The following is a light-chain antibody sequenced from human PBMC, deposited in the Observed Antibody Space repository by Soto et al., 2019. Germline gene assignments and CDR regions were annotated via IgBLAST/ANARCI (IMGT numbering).Light chain of an antibody. V-gene: IGKV3-15*01. CDR2: GAS. Sequence: EIVMTQSPATLSVSPGERATLSCRASQSVSSNLAWYQQRPGQAPRLLILGASTRATGVPVRFSGSGSGTEFTLTISSLQSEDLALYYCQQYNAWPRTFGQGTKVEIK. CDR3: QQYNAWPRT. J-gene: IGKJ1*01. CDR1: QSVSSN.